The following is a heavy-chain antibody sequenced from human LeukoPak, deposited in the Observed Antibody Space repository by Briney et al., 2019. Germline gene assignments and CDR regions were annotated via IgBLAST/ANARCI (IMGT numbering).Heavy chain of an antibody. D-gene: IGHD2-21*02. V-gene: IGHV4-34*01. CDR1: GGSFSGYY. CDR3: AGSIVVVTARSNWFDP. J-gene: IGHJ5*02. CDR2: INHSGST. Sequence: SETLSLTCAVYGGSFSGYYWSWIRQPPGKGLEWIGEINHSGSTNYNPSLKSRVTISVDTSKNQFSLKLSSVSAADTALYYCAGSIVVVTARSNWFDPWGQGTLVTVSS.